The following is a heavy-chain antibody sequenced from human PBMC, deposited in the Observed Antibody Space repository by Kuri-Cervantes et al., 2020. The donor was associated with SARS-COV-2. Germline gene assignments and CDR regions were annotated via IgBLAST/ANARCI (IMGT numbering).Heavy chain of an antibody. CDR2: IDHGGTT. CDR1: GASFGNYH. J-gene: IGHJ4*02. V-gene: IGHV4-34*01. Sequence: GSLRLSCGVSGASFGNYHWNWIRQSPGKGLEWIGKIDHGGTTNYNPSLESRVTLSVDTFKNQFSLKLSSVTAADTAVYYCARHVGGRRDGYNSPLSYFDYWGQGTLVTVSS. CDR3: ARHVGGRRDGYNSPLSYFDY. D-gene: IGHD5-24*01.